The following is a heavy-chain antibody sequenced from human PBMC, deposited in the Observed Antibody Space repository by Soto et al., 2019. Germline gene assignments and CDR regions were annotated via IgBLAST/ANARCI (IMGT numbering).Heavy chain of an antibody. CDR3: ASSIVLMVYGCLNY. D-gene: IGHD2-8*01. CDR2: IIPIFGTA. J-gene: IGHJ4*02. CDR1: GGTFSSYA. Sequence: SVKVSCKASGGTFSSYAISWVQQAPGQGLEWMGGIIPIFGTANYAQKFQGRVTITADESTSTAYMELSSLRSEDTAVYYCASSIVLMVYGCLNYWGXGTLVTVSS. V-gene: IGHV1-69*13.